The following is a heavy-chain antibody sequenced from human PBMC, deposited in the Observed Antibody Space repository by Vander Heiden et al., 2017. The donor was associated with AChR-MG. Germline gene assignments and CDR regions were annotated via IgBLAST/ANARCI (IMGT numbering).Heavy chain of an antibody. CDR3: ASDAGSTGSVLGWLLLSDFFDY. J-gene: IGHJ4*02. D-gene: IGHD2-21*02. Sequence: QVQLQESGPGLVKPSETLSLTCTASGGSISSYYWSWIRQPPGKGLEWIGYTYYSGSTNYNPSLKSRVTIAVDTSKNQFSLKLSSVTAADTAVYYCASDAGSTGSVLGWLLLSDFFDYWVQGTLVTVSS. CDR2: TYYSGST. V-gene: IGHV4-59*01. CDR1: GGSISSYY.